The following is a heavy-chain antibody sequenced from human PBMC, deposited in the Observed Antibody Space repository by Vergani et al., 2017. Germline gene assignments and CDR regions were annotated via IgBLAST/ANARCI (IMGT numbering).Heavy chain of an antibody. V-gene: IGHV1-18*01. CDR3: ARAEIGVVVVPAATPYNWFDP. D-gene: IGHD2-2*01. CDR1: GYTFTSYG. CDR2: ISAYNGTT. Sequence: QVQLVQSGAEVKKPGASVKVSCKASGYTFTSYGISWVRQAPGKGLECMGWISAYNGTTNYAQKLQGRVTLTTDTSKSKAYMELRSLRSHDTPVYYCARAEIGVVVVPAATPYNWFDPWGQGTLVTVSS. J-gene: IGHJ5*02.